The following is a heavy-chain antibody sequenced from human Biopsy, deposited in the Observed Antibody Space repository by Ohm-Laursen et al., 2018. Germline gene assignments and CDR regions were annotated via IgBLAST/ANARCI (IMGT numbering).Heavy chain of an antibody. CDR3: ARDSGVLNYGSFKYYHYYGMDV. CDR2: IYYSVMT. D-gene: IGHD4-17*01. J-gene: IGHJ6*02. V-gene: IGHV4-59*02. CDR1: GDSVTKYY. Sequence: PSETLSLTCTVSGDSVTKYYWSWIRQPPGKGLEWIGHIYYSVMTNYNPSLQSRVSISVDTSRNQFSLTLNSVTAADTAVYYCARDSGVLNYGSFKYYHYYGMDVWGQGTKVTVSS.